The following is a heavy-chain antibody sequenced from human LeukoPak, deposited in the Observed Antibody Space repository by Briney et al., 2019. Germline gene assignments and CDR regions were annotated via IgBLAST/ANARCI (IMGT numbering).Heavy chain of an antibody. CDR1: GGTFSSYA. J-gene: IGHJ6*02. CDR2: IIPIFGTA. CDR3: AADEAAANGMDV. V-gene: IGHV1-69*13. D-gene: IGHD6-13*01. Sequence: ASVTVSCTTSGGTFSSYAISWVRQAPGQGLEWMGGIIPIFGTANYAQKFQGRVTITADESTSTAYMELSSLRSEDTAVYYCAADEAAANGMDVWGQGTTVTVSS.